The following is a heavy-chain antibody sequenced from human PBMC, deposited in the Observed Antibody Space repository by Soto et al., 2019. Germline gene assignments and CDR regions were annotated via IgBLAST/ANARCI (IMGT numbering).Heavy chain of an antibody. J-gene: IGHJ4*02. Sequence: GGSLRLSCAASGFTFSSYGMHWVRQAPGKGLEWVAVIWYDGSNKYYADSVKGRFTISRDNSKNTLYLQMNSLRAEDTAVYYCARVRVQLERLVDYWGQGTLVTVSS. CDR1: GFTFSSYG. CDR3: ARVRVQLERLVDY. D-gene: IGHD1-1*01. CDR2: IWYDGSNK. V-gene: IGHV3-33*01.